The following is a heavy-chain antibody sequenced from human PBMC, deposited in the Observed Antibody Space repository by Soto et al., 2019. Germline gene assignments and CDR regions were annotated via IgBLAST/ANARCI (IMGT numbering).Heavy chain of an antibody. D-gene: IGHD3-10*01. Sequence: EVQLVESGGGLVQPGGSLRVSCVGSGFTFSKYWMDWLRQTPGKGLEWVANIKQDGSEKFYVDSVRGRFTISRDNAKKSVYLEMNRLRDEDTGVYYCAREEESVGSPPSGFHPWGQGVLVTVSS. CDR1: GFTFSKYW. CDR2: IKQDGSEK. V-gene: IGHV3-7*03. J-gene: IGHJ5*02. CDR3: AREEESVGSPPSGFHP.